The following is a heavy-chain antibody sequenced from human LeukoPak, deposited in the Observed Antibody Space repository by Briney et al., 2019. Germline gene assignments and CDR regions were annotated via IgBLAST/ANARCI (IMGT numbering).Heavy chain of an antibody. J-gene: IGHJ3*02. V-gene: IGHV7-4-1*02. D-gene: IGHD7-27*01. Sequence: ASVKVSCKASGYTFTSYAMNWVRQAPGQGPEWMGWINTNTGNPTYAQGFTGRFVFSLDTSVSTAYLQISSLKAEDTAVYYCARGAPNWGSPNAFDIWGQGTMVTVSS. CDR1: GYTFTSYA. CDR2: INTNTGNP. CDR3: ARGAPNWGSPNAFDI.